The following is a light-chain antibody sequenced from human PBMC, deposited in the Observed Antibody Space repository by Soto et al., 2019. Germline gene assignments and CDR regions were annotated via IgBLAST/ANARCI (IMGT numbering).Light chain of an antibody. V-gene: IGLV2-14*01. CDR1: SSDVGGYNY. J-gene: IGLJ3*02. CDR3: SSYTSTNTAV. CDR2: EVS. Sequence: QSALTQPASVSGSPGQSITISCTGTSSDVGGYNYVSWYQQQPGKAPKLMIYEVSNRPSGVSNRFSGSKSGNTASLTISGLQAEDEDHYYCSSYTSTNTAVFGGGTKLTVL.